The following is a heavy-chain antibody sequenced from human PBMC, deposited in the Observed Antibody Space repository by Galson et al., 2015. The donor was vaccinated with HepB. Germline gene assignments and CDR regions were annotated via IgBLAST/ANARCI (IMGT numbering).Heavy chain of an antibody. Sequence: SLRLSCAASGFTFSSYSVNWVRQAPGKGLEWVSCISNSGYIYYADSMKGRLIISRDNAKNSVSLQMNSLGVEDTAMYYCAREGPGAMDWGQGTLVTVSS. D-gene: IGHD2-2*01. V-gene: IGHV3-21*01. CDR1: GFTFSSYS. CDR2: ISNSGYI. CDR3: AREGPGAMD. J-gene: IGHJ4*02.